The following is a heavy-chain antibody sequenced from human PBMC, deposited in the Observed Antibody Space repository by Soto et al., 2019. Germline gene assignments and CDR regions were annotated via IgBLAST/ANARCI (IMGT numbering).Heavy chain of an antibody. J-gene: IGHJ3*02. CDR2: ISHTGTT. D-gene: IGHD5-12*01. CDR1: GGSISSYY. V-gene: IGHV4-59*01. CDR3: ARTRDGYHPGAFDI. Sequence: TSETLSLTCTVSGGSISSYYWSWIRQSPGKGLEWVAYISHTGTTDYNPSLKSRLTISLDTSKNQFSLKLSSVTAADTAVYYCARTRDGYHPGAFDIWGQGTMVTVSS.